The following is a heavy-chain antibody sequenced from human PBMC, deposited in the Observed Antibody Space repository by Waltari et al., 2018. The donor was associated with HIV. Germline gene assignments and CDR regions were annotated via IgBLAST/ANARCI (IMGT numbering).Heavy chain of an antibody. CDR1: GYTFTDYY. CDR3: ARAYSPLAPYYFDY. D-gene: IGHD2-21*01. J-gene: IGHJ4*02. Sequence: QVQLVQFGAEVKKPGASMMLSCKASGYTFTDYYMHWVRQAPGQGLEWMGWLNPNSGGPKYAQKFQGRVTMTRDTSISTAYMELSRVRSDDTAVYYCARAYSPLAPYYFDYWGQGTLVTVSS. V-gene: IGHV1-2*02. CDR2: LNPNSGGP.